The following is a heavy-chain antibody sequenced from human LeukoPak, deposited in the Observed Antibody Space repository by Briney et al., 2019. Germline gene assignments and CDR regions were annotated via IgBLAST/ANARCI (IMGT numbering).Heavy chain of an antibody. CDR2: IIPIFGTA. CDR3: VRCRIVLIDTAMVNGYFDY. Sequence: GASVKVSCKASGGTFSSYAISWVRQAPGQGLEWMGRIIPIFGTANYAQKFQGRVTITTDESTSTAYMELSSLRSEDTAVYYCVRCRIVLIDTAMVNGYFDYWGQGTLVTVSS. V-gene: IGHV1-69*05. J-gene: IGHJ4*02. D-gene: IGHD5-18*01. CDR1: GGTFSSYA.